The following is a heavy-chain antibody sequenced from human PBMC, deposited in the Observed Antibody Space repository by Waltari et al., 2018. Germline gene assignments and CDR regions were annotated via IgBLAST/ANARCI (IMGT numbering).Heavy chain of an antibody. V-gene: IGHV3-30*02. CDR1: GFTFSSYV. J-gene: IGHJ6*02. CDR3: AKLTVLLWFGNYYGMDV. CDR2: IRYDGSNK. D-gene: IGHD3-10*01. Sequence: QVQLVESGGGVVQPGGSLRLSCAASGFTFSSYVMHWVRQAPGKGLACVAFIRYDGSNKYYADSVKGRFTISRDNSKNTLYLQMNSLRAEDTAVYYCAKLTVLLWFGNYYGMDVWGQGTTVTVSS.